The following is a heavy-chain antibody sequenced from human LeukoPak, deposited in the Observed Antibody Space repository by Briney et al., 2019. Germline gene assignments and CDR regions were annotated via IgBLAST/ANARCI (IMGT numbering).Heavy chain of an antibody. CDR3: ARQQGGYYDSSGYPFDY. V-gene: IGHV4-39*07. CDR2: IYYSGST. Sequence: SETLSLTCTVSGGSISSSSYYWGWIRQPPGKGLEGIGSIYYSGSTYYNPSLKSRVTISVDTSKNQFSLKLSSVTAADTAVYYCARQQGGYYDSSGYPFDYWGQGTLVTVSS. J-gene: IGHJ4*02. D-gene: IGHD3-22*01. CDR1: GGSISSSSYY.